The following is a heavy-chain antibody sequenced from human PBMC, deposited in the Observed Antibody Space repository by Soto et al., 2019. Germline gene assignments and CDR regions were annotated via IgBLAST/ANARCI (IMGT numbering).Heavy chain of an antibody. D-gene: IGHD6-13*01. CDR1: GYTFTGYY. V-gene: IGHV1-2*04. CDR2: INPNSGGT. CDR3: ARIGDSSSNWFDS. Sequence: ASVKVSCKASGYTFTGYYMHWVRQAPGQGLEWMGWINPNSGGTNYAQKFQGWVTMTRDTSISTAYMELSRLRSDDTAVYYCARIGDSSSNWFDSWGQGTLVTVSS. J-gene: IGHJ5*01.